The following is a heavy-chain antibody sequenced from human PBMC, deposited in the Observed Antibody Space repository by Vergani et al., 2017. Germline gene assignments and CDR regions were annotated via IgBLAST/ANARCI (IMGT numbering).Heavy chain of an antibody. D-gene: IGHD1-26*01. V-gene: IGHV4-34*01. J-gene: IGHJ2*01. Sequence: QVQLQQWGAGLLKPSETLSLTCAVYGGSFSGYYWSWIRQPPGKGLEWIGEIYHSGSTNYNPSLKSRVTISVDKSKNQFSLKLSSVTAADTAVYYCAREKGVGARWYFDLWGRGTLVTVSS. CDR1: GGSFSGYY. CDR3: AREKGVGARWYFDL. CDR2: IYHSGST.